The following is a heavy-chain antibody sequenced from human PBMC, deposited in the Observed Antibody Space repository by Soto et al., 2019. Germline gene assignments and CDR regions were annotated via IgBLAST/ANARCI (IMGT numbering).Heavy chain of an antibody. CDR3: AKDPGTTPEYYSGMDV. Sequence: GGSLRLSCAASGFTFSSYAMSWVRQAPGKGLEWVSVLRGSGCSKYYADSVKGRFTISRDNSKNTLYLQMNSLRAEDTAVYYCAKDPGTTPEYYSGMDVWGQGTTVTVSS. J-gene: IGHJ6*02. CDR2: LRGSGCSK. V-gene: IGHV3-23*01. D-gene: IGHD3-10*01. CDR1: GFTFSSYA.